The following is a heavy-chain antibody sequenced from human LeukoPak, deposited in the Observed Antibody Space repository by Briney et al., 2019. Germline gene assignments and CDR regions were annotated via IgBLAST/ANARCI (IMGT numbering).Heavy chain of an antibody. Sequence: ALRLSCAASGFNFDYYAMHRVRQAPGKGLEWVSGISWNSGSVGYVDSVKGRFTISRDNAKNSLYLQMNSLRAEDTAVYYCATVGGSYSPADYWGQGTLVTVSS. CDR1: GFNFDYYA. CDR2: ISWNSGSV. V-gene: IGHV3-9*01. CDR3: ATVGGSYSPADY. D-gene: IGHD1-26*01. J-gene: IGHJ4*02.